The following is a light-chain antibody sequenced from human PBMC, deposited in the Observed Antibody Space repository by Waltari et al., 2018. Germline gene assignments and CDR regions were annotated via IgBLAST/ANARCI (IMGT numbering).Light chain of an antibody. CDR2: WAS. J-gene: IGKJ4*01. CDR1: PSVLYRSNNQDY. Sequence: DIVMTQSPDTLAVSLGEMATINCTTSPSVLYRSNNQDYLAWYQQKPGQPPKLLIYWASTRDSGVPDRFIGSGSGTEFTLTIRSLQAEDVAVYYCQQYVRTPSLTFGGGTKVEI. CDR3: QQYVRTPSLT. V-gene: IGKV4-1*01.